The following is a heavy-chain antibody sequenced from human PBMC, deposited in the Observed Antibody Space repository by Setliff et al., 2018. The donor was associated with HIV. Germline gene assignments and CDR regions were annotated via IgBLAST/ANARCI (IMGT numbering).Heavy chain of an antibody. CDR3: ARGPGGTVPKPLEAFDV. CDR1: GGSISSSSYY. CDR2: IYYSGST. D-gene: IGHD1-7*01. V-gene: IGHV4-61*05. Sequence: SETLSLTCTVSGGSISSSSYYWGWIRQPPGKGLEWIGYIYYSGSTNYNPSLKSRVTISVDTSKNQFSLKLSSVTAADTAVYYCARGPGGTVPKPLEAFDVWGRGAVVTVSS. J-gene: IGHJ3*01.